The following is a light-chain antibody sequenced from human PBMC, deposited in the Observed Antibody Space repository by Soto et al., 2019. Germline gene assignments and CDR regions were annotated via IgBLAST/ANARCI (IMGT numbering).Light chain of an antibody. J-gene: IGKJ5*01. CDR2: GAS. Sequence: EILLTQSPGTLSLSPGERATLSCRASQSVSSSYLAWYQQKPGQAPRLLIYGASSRATGIPGRFSGSGSGTDSTLTISRLEPEDFAVYYCQQRRSWPPTITFGQGTRLEIK. V-gene: IGKV3D-20*02. CDR1: QSVSSSY. CDR3: QQRRSWPPTIT.